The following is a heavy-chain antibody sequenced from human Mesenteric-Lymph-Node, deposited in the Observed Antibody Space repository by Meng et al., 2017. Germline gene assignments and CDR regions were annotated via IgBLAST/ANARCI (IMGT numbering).Heavy chain of an antibody. Sequence: GKSLKISCAASGFTFSHYWMTWVRQAPGKGPEWVAYIKPDGSEKFFLDSVKGRFTISRDNTKNSLYLQMNSLRAEDTAVYYCARAVTGTANDWGQGTLVTVSS. V-gene: IGHV3-7*01. CDR2: IKPDGSEK. CDR3: ARAVTGTAND. J-gene: IGHJ4*02. D-gene: IGHD6-13*01. CDR1: GFTFSHYW.